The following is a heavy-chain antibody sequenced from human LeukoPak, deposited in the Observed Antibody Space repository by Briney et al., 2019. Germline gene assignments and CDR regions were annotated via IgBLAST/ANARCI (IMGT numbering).Heavy chain of an antibody. Sequence: SETLSLTCTVSGGSISSYYWSWIRQPPGKGLEWIGYIYTSGSTSYNPSLKSRVTISVDTSKNQFSLKLSSVTAADTAVYYCARLGYDILTGYYGQGYYYYYYMDVWGKGTTVTVSS. V-gene: IGHV4-4*09. J-gene: IGHJ6*03. CDR2: IYTSGST. CDR1: GGSISSYY. D-gene: IGHD3-9*01. CDR3: ARLGYDILTGYYGQGYYYYYYMDV.